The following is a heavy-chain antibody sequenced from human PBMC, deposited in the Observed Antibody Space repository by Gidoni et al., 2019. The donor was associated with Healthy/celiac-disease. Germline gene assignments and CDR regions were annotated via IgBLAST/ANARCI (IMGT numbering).Heavy chain of an antibody. CDR2: ISYDGSNK. CDR3: TTYYYDSSGFYFDY. CDR1: GFTFSSYG. V-gene: IGHV3-30*03. D-gene: IGHD3-22*01. Sequence: QVRLVESGGGVVQPGRSLGLSCAASGFTFSSYGMHWVRQAPGKGLEWVAVISYDGSNKYYADSVKGRFTISRDNSKNTLYLQMNSLRAEDTAVYYCTTYYYDSSGFYFDYWGQGTLVTVSS. J-gene: IGHJ4*02.